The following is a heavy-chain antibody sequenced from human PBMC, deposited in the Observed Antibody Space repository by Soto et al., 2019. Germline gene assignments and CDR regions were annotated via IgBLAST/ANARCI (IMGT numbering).Heavy chain of an antibody. J-gene: IGHJ5*02. Sequence: QVQLVESGGGVVQPGRSLRLSCAASGFTFSSYGMHWVRQAPGKGLEWVAVISYDGSNKYYADSVKGRFTISRDNSKNPLYLQINSLRADDTAVYYCAKGLSDFWSGLVDWFDPWGQGTLVTVSS. CDR1: GFTFSSYG. CDR2: ISYDGSNK. V-gene: IGHV3-30*18. D-gene: IGHD3-3*01. CDR3: AKGLSDFWSGLVDWFDP.